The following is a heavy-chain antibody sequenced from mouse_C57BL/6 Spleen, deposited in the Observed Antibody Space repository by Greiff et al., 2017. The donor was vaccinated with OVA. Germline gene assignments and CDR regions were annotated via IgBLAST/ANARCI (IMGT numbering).Heavy chain of an antibody. CDR1: GYSFTSYY. J-gene: IGHJ2*01. Sequence: QVQLKESGPELVKPGASVKISCKASGYSFTSYYIHWVKQRPGQGLEWIGWIYPGSGNTKYNEKFKGKATLTADTSSSTAYMQLSSLTSEDSAVYYCVYFGNYFDYWGQGTTLTVSS. CDR3: VYFGNYFDY. V-gene: IGHV1-66*01. CDR2: IYPGSGNT.